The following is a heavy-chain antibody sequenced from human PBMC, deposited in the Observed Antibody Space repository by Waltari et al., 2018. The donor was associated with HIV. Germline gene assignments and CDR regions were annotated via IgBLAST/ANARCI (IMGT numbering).Heavy chain of an antibody. CDR1: VGSISSSSYS. V-gene: IGHV4-39*01. J-gene: IGHJ1*01. D-gene: IGHD4-17*01. CDR3: ARQGGDYGDYSLGEYIQH. Sequence: QPSETLSLTCTVPVGSISSSSYSWGWIRQPPGSGLEWIGRIYYSGSTYCSPSLRSRGTISVDTSKNQFSLKLSSVTAADTAVYYCARQGGDYGDYSLGEYIQHWGQGTLVTVSS. CDR2: IYYSGST.